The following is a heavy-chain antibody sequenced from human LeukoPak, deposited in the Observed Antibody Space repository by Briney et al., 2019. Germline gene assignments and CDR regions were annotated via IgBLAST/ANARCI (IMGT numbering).Heavy chain of an antibody. CDR1: GGSISSTTYY. J-gene: IGHJ6*03. CDR3: ASKLSSDPLYYYYYMDV. CDR2: ISYSGST. Sequence: SETLSLTCSVSGGSISSTTYYWGWIRQPPGKGLEWIGSISYSGSTYYNPSLKSRVTISLDMSNNQFSLKLSSVTAADTAVYYCASKLSSDPLYYYYYMDVWGKGTTVTVSS. V-gene: IGHV4-39*07. D-gene: IGHD3-22*01.